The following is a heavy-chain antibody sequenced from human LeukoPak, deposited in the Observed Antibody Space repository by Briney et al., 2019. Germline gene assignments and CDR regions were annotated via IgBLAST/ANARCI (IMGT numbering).Heavy chain of an antibody. J-gene: IGHJ5*02. D-gene: IGHD2-2*01. CDR2: IHPNTGAT. CDR3: ASYASGYNWLKV. CDR1: GHTFTNYY. V-gene: IGHV1-2*02. Sequence: ASVKVPCKSSGHTFTNYYLHWVRQAPGQGLEWLGWIHPNTGATNYAQKFQGRVTVTRDTSISTTYVELSRLTSADTAVYYCASYASGYNWLKVWGQGTLVTVSS.